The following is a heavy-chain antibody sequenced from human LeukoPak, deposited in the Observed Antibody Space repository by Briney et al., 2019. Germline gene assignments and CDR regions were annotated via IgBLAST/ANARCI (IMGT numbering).Heavy chain of an antibody. D-gene: IGHD4-11*01. J-gene: IGHJ6*02. CDR2: ISYDGSNK. V-gene: IGHV3-30-3*01. CDR1: GFTFSSYA. Sequence: PGRSLRLSCAASGFTFSSYAMHWVRQAPGKGPEWVAVISYDGSNKYYADSVKGRFTISRDNSKNTLYLQMNSLRAEDTAVYYCAKALGTTVTSAYYYYYYGMDVWGQGTTVTVSS. CDR3: AKALGTTVTSAYYYYYYGMDV.